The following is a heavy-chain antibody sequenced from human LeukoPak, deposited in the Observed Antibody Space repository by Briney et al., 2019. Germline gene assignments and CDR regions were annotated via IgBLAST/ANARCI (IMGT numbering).Heavy chain of an antibody. V-gene: IGHV4-34*01. D-gene: IGHD5-24*01. CDR3: ARGGRGWLQLDWFDP. CDR1: GGSFSGYY. Sequence: SETLSLTCAVYGGSFSGYYWSWLRQPPGKGLEWIGEIYHSGSTNYNPSLKSRVTISVDTSKNQFSLKLSSVTAADTAVYYCARGGRGWLQLDWFDPWGQGTLVTVSS. J-gene: IGHJ5*02. CDR2: IYHSGST.